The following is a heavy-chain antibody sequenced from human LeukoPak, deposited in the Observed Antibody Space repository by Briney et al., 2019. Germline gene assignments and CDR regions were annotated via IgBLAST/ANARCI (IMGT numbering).Heavy chain of an antibody. CDR1: GGSFSGYY. CDR3: ARGSYYYDSSGYYSRIYYYYMDV. V-gene: IGHV4-34*01. D-gene: IGHD3-22*01. CDR2: INHSGST. Sequence: SETLSLTCAVYGGSFSGYYWSWIRQPPGKGLEWIGEINHSGSTNYNPSLKSRVTISVDTSKSQFSLKLSSVTAADTAVYYCARGSYYYDSSGYYSRIYYYYMDVWGKGTTVTVSS. J-gene: IGHJ6*03.